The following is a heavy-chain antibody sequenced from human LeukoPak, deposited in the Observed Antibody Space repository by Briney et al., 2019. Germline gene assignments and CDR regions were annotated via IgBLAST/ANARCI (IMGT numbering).Heavy chain of an antibody. J-gene: IGHJ5*02. CDR3: TRNDYGVINWFDP. Sequence: GGSLRLSCAASGFKFSDAWMTWIRQASGKGLEWVGRIRSKANSYATAYAASVKGRFTVSRDDSKNTAYLQMNSLKTEDTAVYYCTRNDYGVINWFDPWGQGTLVTVSS. CDR1: GFKFSDAW. V-gene: IGHV3-73*01. CDR2: IRSKANSYAT. D-gene: IGHD4-17*01.